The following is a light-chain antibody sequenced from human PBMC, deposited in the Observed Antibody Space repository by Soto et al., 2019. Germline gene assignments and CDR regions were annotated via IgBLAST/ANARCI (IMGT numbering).Light chain of an antibody. V-gene: IGKV3D-15*01. CDR2: GAS. CDR3: QQSNNWPFS. J-gene: IGKJ5*01. Sequence: EIVFTQSPATLYVSPGERATLSCRASQGVSSTNLAWYQQKPGQSPRLLIYGASHRATGVPARFSGSGSETDFTLTISGLQPEDSAVYFCQQSNNWPFSFGQGTRLEIK. CDR1: QGVSSTN.